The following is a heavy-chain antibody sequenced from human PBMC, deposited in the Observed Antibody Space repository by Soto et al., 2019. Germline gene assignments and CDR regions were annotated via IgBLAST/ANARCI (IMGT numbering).Heavy chain of an antibody. V-gene: IGHV5-51*01. D-gene: IGHD6-13*01. J-gene: IGHJ5*02. CDR1: GYTFTTSW. CDR2: IYPGDSDT. Sequence: GESLKISCKASGYTFTTSWIAWVRQMPGKGLEWMGIIYPGDSDTRYSPSFQGRFTISRDNSKNTLYLQMNSLRAEDTAVYYCARASIAGFYPWGQGTLVTVSS. CDR3: ARASIAGFYP.